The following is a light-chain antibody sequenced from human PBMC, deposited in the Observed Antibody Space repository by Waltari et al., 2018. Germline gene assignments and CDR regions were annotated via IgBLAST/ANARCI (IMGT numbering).Light chain of an antibody. CDR3: HTAADNNWF. CDR1: VLAEKY. Sequence: YDLTQPLSVSVSLGQTATITCSGAVLAEKYVRWFQQKPGQAPTLILYKDTERPSGIPERFSGSSSGSTVTLTIRGALLEDEADYHCHTAADNNWFFGGGTKLTVL. V-gene: IGLV3-27*01. J-gene: IGLJ2*01. CDR2: KDT.